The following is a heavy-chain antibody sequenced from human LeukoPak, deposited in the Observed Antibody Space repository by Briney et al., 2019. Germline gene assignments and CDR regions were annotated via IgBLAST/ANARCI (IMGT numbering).Heavy chain of an antibody. CDR3: ASSGGSSWFSLDY. J-gene: IGHJ4*02. Sequence: SETLSLTCTVSGGSIGSGSYYWSWIRQPAGKGLEWIGRIYTSGSTNYNPSLKSRVTISVDTSKNQFSLKLSSVTAADTAVYYCASSGGSSWFSLDYWGQGTLVTVSS. D-gene: IGHD6-13*01. CDR2: IYTSGST. V-gene: IGHV4-61*02. CDR1: GGSIGSGSYY.